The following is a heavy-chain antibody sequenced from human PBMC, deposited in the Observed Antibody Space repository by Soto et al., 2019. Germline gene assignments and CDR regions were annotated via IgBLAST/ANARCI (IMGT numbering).Heavy chain of an antibody. CDR1: GYTFTSYY. CDR2: INPSGGST. J-gene: IGHJ6*02. V-gene: IGHV1-46*03. CDR3: ARDGSGYDSGTYYYYGMDV. D-gene: IGHD5-12*01. Sequence: GASVKVSCKASGYTFTSYYMHWVRQAPGQGLEWMGIINPSGGSTSYAQKFQGRVTMTRDTSTSTVYMELSSLRSEDTAVYYCARDGSGYDSGTYYYYGMDVWGQGTTVTVSS.